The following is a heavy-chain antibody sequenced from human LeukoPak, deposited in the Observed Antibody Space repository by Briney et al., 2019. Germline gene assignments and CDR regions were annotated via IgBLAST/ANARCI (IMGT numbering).Heavy chain of an antibody. CDR2: IKPDGSDR. CDR1: GFTFSNYW. J-gene: IGHJ4*02. CDR3: ARGGHRQKEF. Sequence: GGSLRLSCAASGFTFSNYWMAWVRQSPGKGLEWVAIIKPDGSDRYSVDSEKGRFTVSRDNAKNSLYLQMSSLRAEDTAVYYCARGGHRQKEFWGQGTLVTVSS. D-gene: IGHD3-10*01. V-gene: IGHV3-7*01.